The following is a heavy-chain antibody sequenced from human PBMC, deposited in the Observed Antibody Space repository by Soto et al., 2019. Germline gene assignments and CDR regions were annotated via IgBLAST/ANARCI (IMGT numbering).Heavy chain of an antibody. J-gene: IGHJ5*02. V-gene: IGHV1-3*01. D-gene: IGHD2-15*01. CDR1: GYTFTSYP. Sequence: QVQLVQSGAEVKKPGASVKLSCKASGYTFTSYPMHWMRQAPGQRLEWVGWINVGNGNTEYSQKFQDRVTITTDTSASTAYMELSSLISEATAVYYCARVPLGGGRCYVNCFDTWGQGTLVIVSS. CDR3: ARVPLGGGRCYVNCFDT. CDR2: INVGNGNT.